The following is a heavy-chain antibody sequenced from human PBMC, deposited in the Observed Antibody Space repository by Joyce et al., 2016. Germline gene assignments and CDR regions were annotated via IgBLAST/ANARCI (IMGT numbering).Heavy chain of an antibody. V-gene: IGHV1-69-2*01. Sequence: EVQLVQSGAEVKKPGATVKISCKFSGYTFTDYYMHWLQQAPGKGLVWMGPVDPEDGETLYAEKFQDSVTITAGTSTDTAYMELSSLRSEDTAVYYCATGDYYYGSGTPRDYYYYMDVWGKGTTVTVSS. CDR1: GYTFTDYY. CDR2: VDPEDGET. J-gene: IGHJ6*03. CDR3: ATGDYYYGSGTPRDYYYYMDV. D-gene: IGHD3-10*01.